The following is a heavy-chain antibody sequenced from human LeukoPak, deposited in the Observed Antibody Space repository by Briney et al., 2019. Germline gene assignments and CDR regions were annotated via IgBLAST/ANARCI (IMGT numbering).Heavy chain of an antibody. CDR1: GFTFSSYS. V-gene: IGHV3-48*04. D-gene: IGHD6-13*01. CDR3: ARDPPIRIVAAAGKLDPDY. CDR2: ISSSSSTI. Sequence: PGGSLRLSCAASGFTFSSYSMNWVRQAPGKGLEWVSYISSSSSTIYYADSVKGRFTISRDNAKNSLYLQMNSLRAEDTAVYYCARDPPIRIVAAAGKLDPDYWGQGTLVTVSS. J-gene: IGHJ4*02.